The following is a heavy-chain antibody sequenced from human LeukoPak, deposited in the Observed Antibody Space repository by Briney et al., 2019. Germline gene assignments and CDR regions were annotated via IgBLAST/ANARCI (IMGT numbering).Heavy chain of an antibody. D-gene: IGHD1-1*01. J-gene: IGHJ6*02. Sequence: GGSLRLSCAASGFTFSNAWMNWVRQAPGKGLEWVGRIKSKTDGGTTDYAAPVKGRFTISRDDSKNTLYLQMDSLKTEDTAVYYCTTDGVPREDSYYYGMDVWGQGTTVTVSS. V-gene: IGHV3-15*07. CDR1: GFTFSNAW. CDR3: TTDGVPREDSYYYGMDV. CDR2: IKSKTDGGTT.